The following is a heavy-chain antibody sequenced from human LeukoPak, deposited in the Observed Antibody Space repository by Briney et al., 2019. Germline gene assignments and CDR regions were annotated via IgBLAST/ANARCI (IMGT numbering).Heavy chain of an antibody. J-gene: IGHJ4*02. CDR2: IWYDGSRK. CDR1: GFTFSSYG. Sequence: GGSLRLSCAASGFTFSSYGMHWVRQAPGKGLEWVAVIWYDGSRKYYGESVKGRFTISRDNSKDTLYLQMNSLRAEDTAVYYCARDPTAYYDSSGYYLNTIDFWGQGTLVTVSS. CDR3: ARDPTAYYDSSGYYLNTIDF. V-gene: IGHV3-33*01. D-gene: IGHD3-22*01.